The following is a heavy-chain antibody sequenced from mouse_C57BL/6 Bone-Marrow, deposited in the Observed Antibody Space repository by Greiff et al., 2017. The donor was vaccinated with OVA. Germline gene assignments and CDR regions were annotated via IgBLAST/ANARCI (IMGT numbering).Heavy chain of an antibody. J-gene: IGHJ2*01. Sequence: QVHVKQSGTELVKPGASVKLSCKASGYTFTSYWMHWVKQRPGQGLEWIGNINPSNGGTNYNEKFKSKATLTVDKSSSTAYMQLSSLTSEDSAVYYCAGVFSTVASYYFDYWGQGTTLTVSS. V-gene: IGHV1-53*01. D-gene: IGHD1-1*01. CDR1: GYTFTSYW. CDR3: AGVFSTVASYYFDY. CDR2: INPSNGGT.